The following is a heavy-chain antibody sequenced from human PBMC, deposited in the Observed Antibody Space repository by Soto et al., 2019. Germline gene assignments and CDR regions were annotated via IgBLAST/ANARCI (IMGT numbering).Heavy chain of an antibody. D-gene: IGHD3-16*01. CDR2: IPSRGVVP. J-gene: IGHJ4*02. CDR1: PFLFSGYH. Sequence: PCGTLRLSCAPSPFLFSGYHMNWVRPAPGKGLEWVASIPSRGVVPDYAYSRRGRFVISRDNTLNTLFLQLNSLSAEDQAVYFCVRDWGRGLPQPQHGIWGQGNL. CDR3: VRDWGRGLPQPQHGI. V-gene: IGHV3-21*01.